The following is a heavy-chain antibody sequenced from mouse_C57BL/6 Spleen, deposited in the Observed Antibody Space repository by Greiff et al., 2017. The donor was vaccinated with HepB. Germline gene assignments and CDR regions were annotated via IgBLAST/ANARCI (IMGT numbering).Heavy chain of an antibody. V-gene: IGHV1-26*01. Sequence: EVMLQQSGPELVKPGASVKISCKASGYTFTDYYMNWVKQSHGKSLEWIGDINPNNGGTSYNQKFKGKATLTVDKSSSTAYMELRSLTSEDSAVYYCASLYYGSSYWAMDYWGQGTSVTVSS. CDR1: GYTFTDYY. CDR2: INPNNGGT. CDR3: ASLYYGSSYWAMDY. J-gene: IGHJ4*01. D-gene: IGHD1-1*01.